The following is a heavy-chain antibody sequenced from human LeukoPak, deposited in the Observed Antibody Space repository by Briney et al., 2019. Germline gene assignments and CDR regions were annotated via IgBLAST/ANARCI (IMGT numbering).Heavy chain of an antibody. CDR1: GFTFSIYS. V-gene: IGHV3-21*01. J-gene: IGHJ4*02. Sequence: GGSLRLSCAASGFTFSIYSMDWVRQAPRKGLEWVSSISSGSTYIYYADSVKGRFTISRDDAKSSLFLQMNSLGAEDTAVYYCARANTNGYTYGNFDYWGQGTLVTVSS. CDR2: ISSGSTYI. D-gene: IGHD5-18*01. CDR3: ARANTNGYTYGNFDY.